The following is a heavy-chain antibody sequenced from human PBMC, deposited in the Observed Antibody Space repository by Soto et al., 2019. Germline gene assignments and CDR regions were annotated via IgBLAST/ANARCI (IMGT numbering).Heavy chain of an antibody. D-gene: IGHD6-19*01. Sequence: QLQLQESGPGLVKPSETLSLTCTVSGGSISSSSYYWGWIRQPPGKGLEWIGSIYYSGSTYYNPSLKSRVTISVDTSKNQFSLKLSSVTAADTAVYYCARLSQGAVAGIVDYWGQGTLVTVSS. V-gene: IGHV4-39*01. CDR2: IYYSGST. CDR3: ARLSQGAVAGIVDY. J-gene: IGHJ4*02. CDR1: GGSISSSSYY.